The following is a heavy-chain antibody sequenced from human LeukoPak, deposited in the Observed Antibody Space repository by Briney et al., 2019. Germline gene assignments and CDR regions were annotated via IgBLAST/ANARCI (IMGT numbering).Heavy chain of an antibody. Sequence: SGPTLVHPTPTLTLTCTFSGFSLSTSGMRASWIRQPPGKALEWLARIDWDDDKFYSTSLKTRLTISQDTSKNQVVLTMTYMDPVDTATYYCALPATQGYYFDYWGQGTLVTVSS. CDR3: ALPATQGYYFDY. CDR2: IDWDDDK. V-gene: IGHV2-70*04. CDR1: GFSLSTSGMR. J-gene: IGHJ4*02.